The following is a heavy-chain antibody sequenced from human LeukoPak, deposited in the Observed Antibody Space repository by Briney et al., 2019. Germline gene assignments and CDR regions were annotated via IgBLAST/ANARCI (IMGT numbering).Heavy chain of an antibody. CDR3: ARDPNSGYHDY. Sequence: ASVKVSCKASGYTFTGYAIHWVRQAPGQRLEWMGWINAANGNTKYSQKFQDRVTITRDTSATTAYMDLSSLRSEDTAVYYCARDPNSGYHDYWGQGTLVTVSS. V-gene: IGHV1-3*01. CDR1: GYTFTGYA. J-gene: IGHJ4*02. CDR2: INAANGNT. D-gene: IGHD3-22*01.